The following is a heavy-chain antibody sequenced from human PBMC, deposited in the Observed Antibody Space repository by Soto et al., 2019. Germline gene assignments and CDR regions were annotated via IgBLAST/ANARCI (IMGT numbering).Heavy chain of an antibody. CDR3: ARIRSLTMIVASGYYYYGMDV. CDR1: GFSLSTSGMC. Sequence: SGPTLVNPTQTLTLTCTFSGFSLSTSGMCVSWIRQPPGKALEWLALIDWDDDKYYSTSLKTRLTISKDTSKNQVVLTMTNMDPVDTATYYCARIRSLTMIVASGYYYYGMDVWGQGTTVTVSS. J-gene: IGHJ6*02. V-gene: IGHV2-70*01. D-gene: IGHD3-22*01. CDR2: IDWDDDK.